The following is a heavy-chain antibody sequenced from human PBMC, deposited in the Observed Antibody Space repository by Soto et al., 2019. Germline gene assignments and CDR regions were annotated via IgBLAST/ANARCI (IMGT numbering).Heavy chain of an antibody. Sequence: QVQLVQSGAELKKPGSSVKVSCKASGDTFSFYTINWVRQAPGLGLEWMGRVNPIHSMSNYAQKFQGRVTMTADQSTSTAYMALSSLRSADTAFYYCATSYGSGYRAFDYWGQGALVTVSS. CDR1: GDTFSFYT. D-gene: IGHD3-10*01. CDR3: ATSYGSGYRAFDY. J-gene: IGHJ4*02. CDR2: VNPIHSMS. V-gene: IGHV1-69*02.